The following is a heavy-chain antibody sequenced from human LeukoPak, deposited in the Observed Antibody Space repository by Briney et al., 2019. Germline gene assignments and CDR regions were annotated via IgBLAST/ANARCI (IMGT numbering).Heavy chain of an antibody. CDR2: MNPNSGNT. Sequence: ASVKVSCKASGYSFTTYGISWVRQATGQGLEWMGWMNPNSGNTGYAQKFQGRVTMTRNTSISTAYMELSSLRSEDTAVYYCAREFKVGAKLVGYWGQGTLVTVSS. CDR1: GYSFTTYG. CDR3: AREFKVGAKLVGY. V-gene: IGHV1-8*02. D-gene: IGHD1-26*01. J-gene: IGHJ4*02.